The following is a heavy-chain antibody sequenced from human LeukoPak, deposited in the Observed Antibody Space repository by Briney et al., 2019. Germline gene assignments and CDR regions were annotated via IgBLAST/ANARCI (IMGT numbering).Heavy chain of an antibody. D-gene: IGHD3-9*01. CDR3: AATTLNYDILTGYYNEYYFDY. V-gene: IGHV4-59*08. Sequence: SETLSLTCTVSGGSISSYYWSWIRQPPGKGLEWIGYIYYSGSTNYNPSLKSRVTISVDTSKNQFSLKLSSVTAADTAVYYCAATTLNYDILTGYYNEYYFDYWGQGTLVTVSS. CDR2: IYYSGST. CDR1: GGSISSYY. J-gene: IGHJ4*02.